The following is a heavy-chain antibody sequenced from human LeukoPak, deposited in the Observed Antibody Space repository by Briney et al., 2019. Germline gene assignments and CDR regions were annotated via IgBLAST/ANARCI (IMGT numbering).Heavy chain of an antibody. CDR1: GGSFSGYY. V-gene: IGHV4-34*01. CDR2: INHSGSI. J-gene: IGHJ6*03. CDR3: ARAGRITIFGVVSSHDMDV. Sequence: SETLSLTCAVYGGSFSGYYWSWIRQPPGKGLEWIGEINHSGSINYNPSLKSRVTISVDMSKKQFSLKLSSVTAADTAVYYCARAGRITIFGVVSSHDMDVWGKGTTVTVSS. D-gene: IGHD3-3*01.